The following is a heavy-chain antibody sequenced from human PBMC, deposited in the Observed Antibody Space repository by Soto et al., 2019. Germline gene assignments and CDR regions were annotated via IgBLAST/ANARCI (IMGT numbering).Heavy chain of an antibody. CDR1: GGSIISSSYY. CDR3: ARHQYAVGNDY. D-gene: IGHD1-26*01. CDR2: VFYSGST. V-gene: IGHV4-39*01. Sequence: SETLSLTCTVSGGSIISSSYYWGWIRQPPGKGLEWIGSVFYSGSTYYNPSLDSRVTISIDTSKNQFSLKLSSVTATDTAVYYCARHQYAVGNDYWGQGTLVTVSS. J-gene: IGHJ4*02.